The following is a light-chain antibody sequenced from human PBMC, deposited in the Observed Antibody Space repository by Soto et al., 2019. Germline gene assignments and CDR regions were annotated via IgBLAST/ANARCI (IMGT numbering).Light chain of an antibody. CDR3: QQYGSSPVT. Sequence: EIVMTQSPATLSVSPGEGATLSCRASQSVSSKLAWYQQKPGQAPRLLSYGASTRATGIPARFGGSGSGTDFTLIISSLKSEDFAVYYCQQYGSSPVTFGGGTKVDIK. CDR1: QSVSSK. V-gene: IGKV3-15*01. J-gene: IGKJ4*01. CDR2: GAS.